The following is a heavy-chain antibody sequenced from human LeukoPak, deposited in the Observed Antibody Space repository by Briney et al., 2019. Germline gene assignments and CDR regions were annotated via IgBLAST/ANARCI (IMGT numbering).Heavy chain of an antibody. J-gene: IGHJ4*02. CDR2: IYYSGST. CDR3: AFIVGAFDY. CDR1: GGSISSTSYY. Sequence: SETLSLTCTVSGGSISSTSYYWGWIRQPPGMGLEWIGTIYYSGSTYYNSSLKSRVTIAVDTSKNQFSLKLSSVTAADTAVYYCAFIVGAFDYWGQGTLVTVSS. V-gene: IGHV4-39*07. D-gene: IGHD1-26*01.